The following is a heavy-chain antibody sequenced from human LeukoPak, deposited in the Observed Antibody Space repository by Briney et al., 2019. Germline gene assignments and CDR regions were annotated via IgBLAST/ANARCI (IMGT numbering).Heavy chain of an antibody. V-gene: IGHV4-4*07. CDR3: ARDGMWELSAFDI. Sequence: SEALSLTCTVSGGSISSYYWSWIRQPAGEGLEWIGRIYTSGSTNYNPSLKSRVTMSVDTSKNQFSLKLSSVTAADTAVYYCARDGMWELSAFDIWGQGTMVTVSS. CDR1: GGSISSYY. CDR2: IYTSGST. J-gene: IGHJ3*02. D-gene: IGHD1-26*01.